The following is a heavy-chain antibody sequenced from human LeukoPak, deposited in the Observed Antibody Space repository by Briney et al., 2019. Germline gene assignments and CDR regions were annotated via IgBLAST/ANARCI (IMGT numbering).Heavy chain of an antibody. V-gene: IGHV3-21*01. Sequence: GGSLRLSCAASGFTFSSYSMNWVRQAPGKGLEWVSSISSSSSYIYYADSVKGRFTISRDNAKNSLYLQMNSLRAEDTAVYYCARFRGVSFYMDVWGKGTTVTISS. CDR2: ISSSSSYI. D-gene: IGHD3-10*01. J-gene: IGHJ6*03. CDR3: ARFRGVSFYMDV. CDR1: GFTFSSYS.